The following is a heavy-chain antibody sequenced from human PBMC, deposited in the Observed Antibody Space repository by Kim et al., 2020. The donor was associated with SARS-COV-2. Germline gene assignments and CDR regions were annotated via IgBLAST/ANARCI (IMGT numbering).Heavy chain of an antibody. CDR2: ISAYNGNT. CDR1: GYTFTSYG. J-gene: IGHJ6*02. V-gene: IGHV1-18*04. CDR3: ASDRRAGVSLGQMLRISAYYCYYGIDL. D-gene: IGHD2-8*01. Sequence: ASVKVSCKASGYTFTSYGISWVRQAPGQGLEWMGWISAYNGNTNYAQKLQGRVTMTTDTSTSTAYMELRSLRSDDTAVYYCASDRRAGVSLGQMLRISAYYCYYGIDLWGRGTTLSVS.